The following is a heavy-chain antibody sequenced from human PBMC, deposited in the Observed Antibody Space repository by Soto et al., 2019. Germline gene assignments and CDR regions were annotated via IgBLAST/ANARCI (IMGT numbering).Heavy chain of an antibody. CDR1: GGSFSAYS. CDR2: INHSGST. D-gene: IGHD6-13*01. V-gene: IGHV4-34*09. CDR3: ARDSLRGYSSSLVFDI. J-gene: IGHJ3*02. Sequence: SETLSLTCAVYGGSFSAYSWTWIRQPPGKGLEWIGEINHSGSTYYNPSLKSRVTISVDTSKNQFSLKLSSVTAADTAVYYCARDSLRGYSSSLVFDIWGQGTMVTVSS.